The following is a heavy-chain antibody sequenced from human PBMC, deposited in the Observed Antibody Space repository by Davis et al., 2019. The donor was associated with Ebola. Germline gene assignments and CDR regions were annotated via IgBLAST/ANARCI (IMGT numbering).Heavy chain of an antibody. CDR3: ARAEYSGYGYYYYGMDV. D-gene: IGHD5-12*01. J-gene: IGHJ6*02. Sequence: GESLKISCAASGFTFSSYGMHWVRQAPGKGLEWVAVIWYDGSNKYYADSVKGRFTISRDNSKNTLYLQMNSLRAEDTAVYYCARAEYSGYGYYYYGMDVWGQGTTVTVSS. CDR1: GFTFSSYG. V-gene: IGHV3-33*01. CDR2: IWYDGSNK.